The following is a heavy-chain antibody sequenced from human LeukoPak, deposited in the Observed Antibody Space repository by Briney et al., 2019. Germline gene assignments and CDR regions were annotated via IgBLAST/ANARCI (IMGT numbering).Heavy chain of an antibody. V-gene: IGHV4-59*08. J-gene: IGHJ4*02. CDR2: FYNSGST. CDR1: GFSISTYY. CDR3: ARHGGSYSFDS. Sequence: SETLSLTCTVSGFSISTYYWSWIRQPPGKGLEWIGYFYNSGSTNYNPSLKSRVTISVDTSRNQFSLKLTSVTAADTAVYYCARHGGSYSFDSWGQGTLVTVSS. D-gene: IGHD1-26*01.